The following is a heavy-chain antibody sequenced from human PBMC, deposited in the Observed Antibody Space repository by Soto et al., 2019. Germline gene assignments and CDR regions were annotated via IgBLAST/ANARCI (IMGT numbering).Heavy chain of an antibody. D-gene: IGHD3-3*01. CDR2: ISAYNGNT. J-gene: IGHJ4*02. Sequence: ASVKVSCKASGYTFTSYGISWVRQAPGQGLEWMGWISAYNGNTNYAQKLQGRVTMTTDTSTSTAYMELRSLRSDDTAVYYCARSSLEWLLSDRAPFDYWGQGTLVTVSS. CDR3: ARSSLEWLLSDRAPFDY. V-gene: IGHV1-18*01. CDR1: GYTFTSYG.